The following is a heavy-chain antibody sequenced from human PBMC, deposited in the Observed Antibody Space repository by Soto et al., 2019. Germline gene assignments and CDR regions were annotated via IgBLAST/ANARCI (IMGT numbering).Heavy chain of an antibody. CDR1: GFTFSSFA. CDR3: AKSFDYGGNNLFDY. D-gene: IGHD4-17*01. V-gene: IGHV3-23*01. Sequence: GGSLRLSCAASGFTFSSFAMNWVRQAPGKGLEWVSVINGGGGNTYYAESVKGRFTISRDNSKNTVYLQMNSLRAEDTALYYCAKSFDYGGNNLFDYWGQGTLVTVSS. J-gene: IGHJ4*02. CDR2: INGGGGNT.